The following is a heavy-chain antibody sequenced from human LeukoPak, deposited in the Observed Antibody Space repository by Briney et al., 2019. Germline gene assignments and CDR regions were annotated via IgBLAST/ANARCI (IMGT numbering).Heavy chain of an antibody. V-gene: IGHV4-34*01. CDR2: INHSGST. CDR1: GGSFSGYY. J-gene: IGHJ6*03. CDR3: ASGPYYYYYYMDV. Sequence: PSQTLSLTCAVYGGSFSGYYWSWIRQPPGKGLEWIGEINHSGSTNYNPSLKSRVTISVDTSKNQFSLKLSSVTAADTAVYYCASGPYYYYYYMDVWGKGTTVTVSS.